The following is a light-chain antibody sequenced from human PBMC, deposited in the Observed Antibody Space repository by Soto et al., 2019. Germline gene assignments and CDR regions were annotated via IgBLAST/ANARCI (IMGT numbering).Light chain of an antibody. Sequence: QSALAQPASVSGSPGQSIAISCSGTSSDVGGYNLVSWYQQHTAKAPKLLIYEGTQRPSGVSSRFSGSKSGNTASLTISGLQAEDEADYSCCSSASSSAYVFGNGTKLTV. V-gene: IGLV2-23*01. CDR2: EGT. J-gene: IGLJ1*01. CDR1: SSDVGGYNL. CDR3: CSSASSSAYV.